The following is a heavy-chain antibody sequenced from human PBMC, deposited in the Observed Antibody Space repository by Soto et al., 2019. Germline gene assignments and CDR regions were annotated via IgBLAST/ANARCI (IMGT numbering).Heavy chain of an antibody. Sequence: PGGSLRLSCAASGFTFSSYAMSWVRQAPGKGLEWVSAISGSGGSTYYADSVKGRFTISRDNSKNTLYLQMNSLRAEDTAVYYCAKPPPRCSSTSCYGLFDYWGQGTLVTVSS. CDR3: AKPPPRCSSTSCYGLFDY. D-gene: IGHD2-2*01. CDR2: ISGSGGST. J-gene: IGHJ4*02. V-gene: IGHV3-23*01. CDR1: GFTFSSYA.